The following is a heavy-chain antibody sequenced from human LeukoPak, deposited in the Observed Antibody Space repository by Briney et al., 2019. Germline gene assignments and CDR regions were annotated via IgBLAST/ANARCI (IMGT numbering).Heavy chain of an antibody. D-gene: IGHD2-2*01. CDR3: ARVRFGTSCLFY. CDR1: GFTFSSYA. V-gene: IGHV3-23*01. J-gene: IGHJ4*02. CDR2: ISGSGGST. Sequence: GGSLRLSCAASGFTFSSYAMSWVRQAPGKGLEWVSAISGSGGSTYYADSVKGRFTISRDNSKNTLYLQMNSLRAEDTAVYYCARVRFGTSCLFYWGQGTLVTVSS.